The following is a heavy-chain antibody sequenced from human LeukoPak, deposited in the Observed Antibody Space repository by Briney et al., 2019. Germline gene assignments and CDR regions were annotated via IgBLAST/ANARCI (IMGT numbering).Heavy chain of an antibody. CDR2: IYYTGST. CDR1: GGSLDSYY. Sequence: PSETLSLTCPVSGGSLDSYYWSWIRQPPAKGLEWIGYIYYTGSTEYHPSLKSRVTISLDTSKNQFSLKLTSVTAADTAVYYCARVYQSAEYYFDYWGQGNLVSVSS. V-gene: IGHV4-59*01. D-gene: IGHD2-2*01. CDR3: ARVYQSAEYYFDY. J-gene: IGHJ4*02.